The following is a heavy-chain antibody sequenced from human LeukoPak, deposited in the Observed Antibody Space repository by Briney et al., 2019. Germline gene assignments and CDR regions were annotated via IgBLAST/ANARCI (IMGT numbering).Heavy chain of an antibody. Sequence: SETLSLTCTVSGGSISSYYWSWIRQPPGKGLEWIGYIYYSGSTNYNPSLKSRVTISVDTSKNQFSLKLSSVTAADTAVYYCARQADSYSSYYFDYWGQGTLVTVSS. V-gene: IGHV4-59*01. J-gene: IGHJ4*02. CDR3: ARQADSYSSYYFDY. CDR1: GGSISSYY. D-gene: IGHD5-18*01. CDR2: IYYSGST.